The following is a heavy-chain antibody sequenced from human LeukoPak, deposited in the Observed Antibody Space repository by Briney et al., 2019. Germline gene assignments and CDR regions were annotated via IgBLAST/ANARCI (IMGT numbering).Heavy chain of an antibody. Sequence: ASVKVSCKASGYTFTSYDINWVRQATGQGLEWVGWMNPNSGNTGYAQKFQGRVTTTRNTSISTAYMELSSLRSEDTAVYYCARLGDTSGYYYGAFDIWGRGTMVTVSS. V-gene: IGHV1-8*02. CDR1: GYTFTSYD. CDR2: MNPNSGNT. CDR3: ARLGDTSGYYYGAFDI. J-gene: IGHJ3*02. D-gene: IGHD3-22*01.